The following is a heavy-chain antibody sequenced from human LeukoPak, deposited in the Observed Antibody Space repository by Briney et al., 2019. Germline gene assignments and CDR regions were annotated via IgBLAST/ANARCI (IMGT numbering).Heavy chain of an antibody. J-gene: IGHJ6*02. CDR3: AKTSGYQIFYLMDV. CDR1: GFVFEDYA. V-gene: IGHV3-23*01. CDR2: INGHGVSI. D-gene: IGHD2-8*01. Sequence: PGGSLRLSCITSGFVFEDYAVNWVRRAPGKGLEWVSGINGHGVSIYYADSVKGRFTISRNNSRNTVSLQINSLRAEDTAIYYCAKTSGYQIFYLMDVWGQGTTVTVSS.